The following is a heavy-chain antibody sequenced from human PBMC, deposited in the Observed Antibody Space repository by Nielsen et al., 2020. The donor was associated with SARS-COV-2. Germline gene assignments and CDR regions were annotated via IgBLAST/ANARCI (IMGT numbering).Heavy chain of an antibody. CDR1: GGSISSSSYY. CDR3: ARDRKDSYGIFDY. J-gene: IGHJ4*02. Sequence: SETLSLTCTVSGGSISSSSYYWGWIRQPPGKGLEWIGSIYYSGSTYYNPSLKSRVTISVDTSKNQFSLKLSSVTAADTAVYYCARDRKDSYGIFDYWGQGTLVTVSS. D-gene: IGHD5-18*01. V-gene: IGHV4-39*07. CDR2: IYYSGST.